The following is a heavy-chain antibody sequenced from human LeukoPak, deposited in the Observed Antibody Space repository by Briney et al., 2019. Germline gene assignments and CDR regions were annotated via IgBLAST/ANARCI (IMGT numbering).Heavy chain of an antibody. Sequence: GRSLRLSCAASGFTFSSYGMHWVRQAPGKGLEWVVVIWYDGSNKYYADSVKGRFTIPRDNSKNTLYLQMNSLRAEDTAVYYCARGDFWSGYPMFGSGMDVWGQGTTVTVSS. J-gene: IGHJ6*02. CDR3: ARGDFWSGYPMFGSGMDV. CDR1: GFTFSSYG. V-gene: IGHV3-33*01. CDR2: IWYDGSNK. D-gene: IGHD3-3*01.